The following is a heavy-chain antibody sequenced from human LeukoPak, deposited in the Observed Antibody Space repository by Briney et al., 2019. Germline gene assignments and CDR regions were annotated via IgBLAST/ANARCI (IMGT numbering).Heavy chain of an antibody. CDR2: IFSDGST. D-gene: IGHD2-15*01. Sequence: PGGSLRLSCAASGFTVSKNYMTWVRQAPGKGLEWVSLIFSDGSTYYADSVKDRFTISSDNSKNTLNLQMNSLRAEDTAVYYCARVVVGVTNWFDPWGQGTLVTVSS. CDR1: GFTVSKNY. CDR3: ARVVVGVTNWFDP. V-gene: IGHV3-53*01. J-gene: IGHJ5*02.